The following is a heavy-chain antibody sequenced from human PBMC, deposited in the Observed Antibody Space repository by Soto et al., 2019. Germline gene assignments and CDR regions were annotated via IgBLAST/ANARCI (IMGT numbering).Heavy chain of an antibody. CDR2: IYHIGIX. CDR1: CGSISSVGYS. Sequence: SETLSLTRAVSCGSISSVGYSWSWIRQPPGKCLEWIGYIYHIGIXXYNPSLKXXVTISVDRSNXQFSLXVMSVTSADTAVYYCARAPDRCGQGTPVTVSX. CDR3: ARAPDR. J-gene: IGHJ5*02. V-gene: IGHV4-30-2*01.